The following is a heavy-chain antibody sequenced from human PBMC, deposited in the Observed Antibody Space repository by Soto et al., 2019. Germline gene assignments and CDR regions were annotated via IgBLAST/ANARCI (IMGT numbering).Heavy chain of an antibody. CDR3: VDSDTSDGAFDV. J-gene: IGHJ3*01. Sequence: QITLKESGPTVVRPTETLTLTCTFSGFSFTSFGVVVGWVRQPPGKALEWLSHIYWDDDKRFSPSLKTRLTINKVTSANQVVLTMTNMDPVDTGTYYCVDSDTSDGAFDVWGQGTTVTVSS. CDR1: GFSFTSFGVV. CDR2: IYWDDDK. V-gene: IGHV2-5*02.